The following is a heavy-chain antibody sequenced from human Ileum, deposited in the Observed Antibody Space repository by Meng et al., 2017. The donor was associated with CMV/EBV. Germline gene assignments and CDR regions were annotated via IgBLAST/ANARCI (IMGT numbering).Heavy chain of an antibody. V-gene: IGHV3-30*02. D-gene: IGHD6-19*01. CDR2: MRFDGSNK. CDR3: AKDLGLGVTYYHYGMDV. CDR1: GFNFTGYG. J-gene: IGHJ6*02. Sequence: GESLKISCPTSGFNFTGYGMHWVRQAPGKGLEWVAFMRFDGSNKYYADSVRGRFTISRDNSKNTLFVQMNSLRTEDTAVYYCAKDLGLGVTYYHYGMDVWGQGTTVTVSS.